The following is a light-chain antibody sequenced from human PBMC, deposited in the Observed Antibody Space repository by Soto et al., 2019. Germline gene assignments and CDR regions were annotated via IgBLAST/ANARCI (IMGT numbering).Light chain of an antibody. J-gene: IGLJ1*01. CDR3: CSYAGSPYV. CDR2: RNN. Sequence: QSVLTQPPLASGTPGPRVTISWSGSRSNIGSNYVYWYQQLPGTAPKLLIYRNNQRPSGVPDRFSGSKSGTSASLAISGLRSEDEADYYCCSYAGSPYVFGTGTKLTVL. V-gene: IGLV1-47*01. CDR1: RSNIGSNY.